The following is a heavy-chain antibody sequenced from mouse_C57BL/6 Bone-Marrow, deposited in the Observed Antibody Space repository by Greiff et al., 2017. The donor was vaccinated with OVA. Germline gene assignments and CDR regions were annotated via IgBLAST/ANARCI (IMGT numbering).Heavy chain of an antibody. CDR3: ARDDGSSSPFAY. CDR1: GYSFTSGYY. V-gene: IGHV3-6*01. D-gene: IGHD1-1*01. Sequence: EVQLQESGPGLVKPSQSLSLSCSVTGYSFTSGYYWNWIRQLPENLLEWLGIISYDGSTNYNQTLNNRISFTRDTSKNQFVLKLNSVTTEDTATYYCARDDGSSSPFAYWGQGTLVTVSA. CDR2: ISYDGST. J-gene: IGHJ3*01.